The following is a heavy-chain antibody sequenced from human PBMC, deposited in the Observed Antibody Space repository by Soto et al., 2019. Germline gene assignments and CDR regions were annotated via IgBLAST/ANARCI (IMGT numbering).Heavy chain of an antibody. CDR1: GGSISSSSYY. CDR2: IYYSGST. J-gene: IGHJ4*02. V-gene: IGHV4-39*01. Sequence: SETLSLTCTVSGGSISSSSYYWGWIRQPPGKGLEWIGSIYYSGSTYYNPSLKSRVTISVDTSKNQFSLKLSSVTAADSVLYYCAGRVGILTGYWYYFDYWGQGTLVTVSS. D-gene: IGHD3-9*01. CDR3: AGRVGILTGYWYYFDY.